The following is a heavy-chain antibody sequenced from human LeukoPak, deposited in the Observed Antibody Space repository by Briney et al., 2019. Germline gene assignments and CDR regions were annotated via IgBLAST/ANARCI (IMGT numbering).Heavy chain of an antibody. CDR1: GFTFSTSA. CDR3: VKDGPGVYDY. J-gene: IGHJ4*02. CDR2: INSNGGST. Sequence: GGSLRLSCSASGFTFSTSAMHWVRQAPGKRLEYVSSINSNGGSTYQADSVKGRFTISRDNSKNTLYLQMSSLRDGDTAVYYCVKDGPGVYDYWGQGTLVTVSS. D-gene: IGHD1-14*01. V-gene: IGHV3-64D*09.